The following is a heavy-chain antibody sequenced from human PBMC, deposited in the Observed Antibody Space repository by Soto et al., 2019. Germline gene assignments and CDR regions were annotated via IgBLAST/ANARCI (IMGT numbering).Heavy chain of an antibody. V-gene: IGHV1-69*01. CDR3: AGGASSGGLYLDV. CDR1: GGTFSSPT. CDR2: VSPIFGTK. J-gene: IGHJ2*01. Sequence: QVQLVQSGAEVKKPGSSVKVSCKASGGTFSSPTISWVRQARGQGLEWMGGVSPIFGTKYYALKFQGRLTITADAYPGTAYMQLGSMKSEYTAVYYCAGGASSGGLYLDVWGRGTLLTVSS. D-gene: IGHD2-8*02.